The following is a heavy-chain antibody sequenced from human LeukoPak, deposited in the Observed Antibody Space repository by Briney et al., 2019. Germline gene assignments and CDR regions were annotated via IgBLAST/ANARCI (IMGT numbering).Heavy chain of an antibody. CDR3: AKGTGVVVVFGTFDY. CDR2: ISGSGGST. V-gene: IGHV3-23*01. D-gene: IGHD3-22*01. J-gene: IGHJ4*02. CDR1: GFTFSSYA. Sequence: PGGSLRLSCAASGFTFSSYAMSWVRQAPGKELEWVSAISGSGGSTYYADSVKGRFTISRDNSKNTLYLQMNSLRAEDTAVYYWAKGTGVVVVFGTFDYWGQGTLVTVSS.